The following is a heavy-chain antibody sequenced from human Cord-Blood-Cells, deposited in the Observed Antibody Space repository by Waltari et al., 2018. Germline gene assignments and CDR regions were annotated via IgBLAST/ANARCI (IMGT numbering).Heavy chain of an antibody. V-gene: IGHV4-34*01. CDR2: INHSGST. D-gene: IGHD3-10*01. CDR1: GGSFSGYY. Sequence: QVQLQQWGAGLLKPSETLSLTCAVYGGSFSGYYWSWIRQLPGKGLEWIGEINHSGSTNYNPSLKSRVTISVDTSKNQFSLKLSSVTAADTAVYYCARGGEYYGSGSSMDFDYWGQGTLVTVSS. J-gene: IGHJ4*02. CDR3: ARGGEYYGSGSSMDFDY.